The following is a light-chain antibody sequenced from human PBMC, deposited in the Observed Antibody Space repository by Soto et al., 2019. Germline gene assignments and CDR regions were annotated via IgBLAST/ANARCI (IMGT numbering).Light chain of an antibody. V-gene: IGKV3-20*01. Sequence: EIGVTQTPGTLSLSPGERATLSCRASQSVTSSHLAWYQQKPGQAPRLLIYGASTRATGIPDRFSGSGSDTDFSLTIRRLDPEDFAMYYCLLYFSPDRYTFGPGTKVQIK. J-gene: IGKJ2*01. CDR3: LLYFSPDRYT. CDR1: QSVTSSH. CDR2: GAS.